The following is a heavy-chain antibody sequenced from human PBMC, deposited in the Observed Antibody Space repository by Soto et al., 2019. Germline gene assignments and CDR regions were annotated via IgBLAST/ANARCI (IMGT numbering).Heavy chain of an antibody. J-gene: IGHJ6*02. D-gene: IGHD3-22*01. V-gene: IGHV4-31*03. CDR3: AREVKDSSGSGYYYGMDV. CDR2: IYYSGST. Sequence: PSETLSLTCTVSGGSISSGGYYWSWIRQHPGKGLEWIGYIYYSGSTYYNPSLKSRVTISVDTSKNQFSLKLSSVTAADTAVYYCAREVKDSSGSGYYYGMDVWGQGTTVTVSS. CDR1: GGSISSGGYY.